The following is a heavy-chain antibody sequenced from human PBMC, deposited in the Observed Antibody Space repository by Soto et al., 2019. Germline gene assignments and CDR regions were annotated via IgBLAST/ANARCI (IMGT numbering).Heavy chain of an antibody. CDR1: GGSISSGGYY. D-gene: IGHD1-26*01. Sequence: LSLTCTVSGGSISSGGYYWSWIRQHPGKGLEWIGYIYYSGSTYYNPSLKSRVTISVDTSKNQFSLKLSSVTAADTAVYYCARTYSGSLYYFDYWGQGTLVTVSS. V-gene: IGHV4-31*03. CDR2: IYYSGST. CDR3: ARTYSGSLYYFDY. J-gene: IGHJ4*02.